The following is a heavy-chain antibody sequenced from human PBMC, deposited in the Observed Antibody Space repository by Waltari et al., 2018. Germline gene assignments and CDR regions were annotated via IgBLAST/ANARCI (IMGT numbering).Heavy chain of an antibody. V-gene: IGHV3-30*02. CDR3: AKDLDYGGNSFDY. D-gene: IGHD2-21*02. CDR2: IRYDGSNK. J-gene: IGHJ4*02. CDR1: GFTFSSYG. Sequence: QVQLVESGGGVVQPGGSLRLSCAASGFTFSSYGMHWVRQAPGKGLELVSFIRYDGSNKYYADSVKGRFTISRDNSKNTLYLQMNSLRAEDTAVYYCAKDLDYGGNSFDYWGQGTLVTVSS.